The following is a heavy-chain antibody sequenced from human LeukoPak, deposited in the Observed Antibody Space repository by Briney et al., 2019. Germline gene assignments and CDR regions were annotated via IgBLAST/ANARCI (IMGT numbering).Heavy chain of an antibody. CDR1: GFTFSSYA. J-gene: IGHJ4*02. CDR3: AKDIGMGPVGDY. D-gene: IGHD1-14*01. V-gene: IGHV3-23*01. Sequence: GGSLRLSCAASGFTFSSYAMSWVRQAPGKGLEWVSTISGSGAGTYYADPVKGRFTISRDNSKNTLYLQMSSLRAEDTAVYYCAKDIGMGPVGDYWGQGTLVTVSS. CDR2: ISGSGAGT.